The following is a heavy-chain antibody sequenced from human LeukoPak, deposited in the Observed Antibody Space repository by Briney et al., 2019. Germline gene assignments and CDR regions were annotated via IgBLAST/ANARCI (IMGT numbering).Heavy chain of an antibody. D-gene: IGHD6-13*01. Sequence: PSETLSLTCTVSGGSISSYFWNWIRQSPGKGLEWVGYVYYRGSTNYNPSLKSRVTISVDTSKNQFSLELSSVTAADTAVYYCARDMTRAVPIPGNYYYAYAMDVWGQGTTVTVSS. J-gene: IGHJ6*02. CDR1: GGSISSYF. CDR2: VYYRGST. V-gene: IGHV4-59*01. CDR3: ARDMTRAVPIPGNYYYAYAMDV.